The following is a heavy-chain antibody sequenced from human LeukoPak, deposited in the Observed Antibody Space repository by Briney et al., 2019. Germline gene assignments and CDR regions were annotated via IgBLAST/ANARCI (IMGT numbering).Heavy chain of an antibody. CDR2: ISASGGTV. Sequence: GGSLRLSCAASGFTFSTYAMSWVRQAPGKGLEWLAYISASGGTVYYADAVKGRFTISRDNAKSSLYLQMNSLRAEDTAVYNCAREGSYYFDYWGQGTLVTVSS. J-gene: IGHJ4*02. V-gene: IGHV3-48*03. CDR3: AREGSYYFDY. CDR1: GFTFSTYA.